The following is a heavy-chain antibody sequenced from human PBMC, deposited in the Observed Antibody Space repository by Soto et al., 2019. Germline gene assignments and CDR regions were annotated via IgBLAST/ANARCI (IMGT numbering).Heavy chain of an antibody. CDR3: GRDGVTMVRGVIITFYYYMDV. CDR2: INPSGGST. CDR1: GYTFTSYY. D-gene: IGHD3-10*01. J-gene: IGHJ6*03. V-gene: IGHV1-46*03. Sequence: ASVKVSCKASGYTFTSYYMHWVRQAPGQGLEWMGIINPSGGSTSYAQKLQGRVTMTRDTSTSTVYMELSSLRSEDTAVYYCGRDGVTMVRGVIITFYYYMDVWGKGTTVTVSS.